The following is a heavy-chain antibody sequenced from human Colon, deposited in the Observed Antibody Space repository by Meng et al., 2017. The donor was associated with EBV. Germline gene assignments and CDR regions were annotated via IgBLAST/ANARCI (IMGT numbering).Heavy chain of an antibody. CDR2: VRYSGTA. Sequence: QLQPHESGPDQVNPSETLSLTCTVSGGSLDNSDYCWDCIRQPPGKGLEWIGSVRYSGTAYYNPSLTSRVTISVDTSKNQFSLNLSSLTAADTAVYYCARHVYGDSYGFWGQGTLVTVSS. CDR1: GGSLDNSDYC. V-gene: IGHV4-39*01. D-gene: IGHD4-17*01. CDR3: ARHVYGDSYGF. J-gene: IGHJ4*02.